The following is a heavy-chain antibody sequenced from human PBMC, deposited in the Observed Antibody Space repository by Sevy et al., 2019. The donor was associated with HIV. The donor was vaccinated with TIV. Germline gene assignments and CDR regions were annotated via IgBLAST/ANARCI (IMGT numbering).Heavy chain of an antibody. J-gene: IGHJ6*02. CDR2: INQDGSAK. V-gene: IGHV3-7*01. D-gene: IGHD6-13*01. CDR3: ARDTGGIGMDV. CDR1: GFTFSSHW. Sequence: GGSLRLSCAASGFTFSSHWMSGVRQAPGKGLEWVANINQDGSAKYYVDSVKGRFTISRDNAKNSLSLQMNSLRAEDTAVYYCARDTGGIGMDVWGQGTTVTVSS.